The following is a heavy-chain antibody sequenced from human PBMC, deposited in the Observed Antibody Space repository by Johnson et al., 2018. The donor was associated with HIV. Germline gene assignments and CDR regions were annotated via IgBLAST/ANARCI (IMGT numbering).Heavy chain of an antibody. CDR3: ARESVVQGLYGAFDI. V-gene: IGHV3-30*04. Sequence: VQLVESGGGVVQPGRSLRLSCAASGFTFSSYAMHWVRQAPGKGLEWVAVISYDGSNKYYADSVKGRFTISRDNSKNTLYLQMNSLRAEDTAVYYCARESVVQGLYGAFDIWGQGTMVTVSS. J-gene: IGHJ3*02. CDR2: ISYDGSNK. D-gene: IGHD3-10*01. CDR1: GFTFSSYA.